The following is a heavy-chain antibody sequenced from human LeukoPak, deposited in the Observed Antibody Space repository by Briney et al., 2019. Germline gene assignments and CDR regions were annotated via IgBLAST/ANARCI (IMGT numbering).Heavy chain of an antibody. J-gene: IGHJ6*03. CDR2: IKEDGTAK. D-gene: IGHD6-13*01. V-gene: IGHV3-7*03. CDR3: ARERGNSSSWYTYYYYYMDV. CDR1: GFTFSSSW. Sequence: PGGSLRLSCAASGFTFSSSWMAWVRQAPGKGLEWVGNIKEDGTAKNYVVSVRGRFTISRDNAKNSLYLQMNSLRAEDTALYHCARERGNSSSWYTYYYYYMDVWGKGTTVTVSS.